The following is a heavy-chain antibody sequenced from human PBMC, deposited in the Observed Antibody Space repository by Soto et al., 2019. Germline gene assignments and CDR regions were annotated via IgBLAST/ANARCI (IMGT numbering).Heavy chain of an antibody. CDR3: ARVNGGYGYYVFYY. D-gene: IGHD3-22*01. CDR1: GFTFSSYA. Sequence: EVQLVESGGGLVQPGGSLRLSCAASGFTFSSYAMHWVRQAPGKGLEYVSAISSNGGSTYYANSVKGRFTISRDNSKNTLYLHVGSLGAEDMAVYYCARVNGGYGYYVFYYWGQGTLVTVAA. V-gene: IGHV3-64*01. CDR2: ISSNGGST. J-gene: IGHJ4*02.